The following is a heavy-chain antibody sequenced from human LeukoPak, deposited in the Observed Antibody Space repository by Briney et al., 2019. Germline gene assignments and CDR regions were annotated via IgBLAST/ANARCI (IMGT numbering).Heavy chain of an antibody. D-gene: IGHD4-23*01. CDR2: ISYDGNYK. CDR1: GFIFSSYA. J-gene: IGHJ4*02. CDR3: AKATTVVTPFDY. V-gene: IGHV3-30*18. Sequence: GGSLRLSCTASGFIFSSYAMHWVRQAPGKGLEWVAVISYDGNYKYYADSVKGRFTISRDNSKNSLYLQMNSLRAEDTAVYYCAKATTVVTPFDYWGQGTLVTVSS.